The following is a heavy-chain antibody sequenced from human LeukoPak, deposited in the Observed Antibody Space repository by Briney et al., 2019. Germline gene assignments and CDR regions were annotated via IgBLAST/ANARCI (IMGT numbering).Heavy chain of an antibody. CDR3: ARDRGYSIDY. D-gene: IGHD5-18*01. V-gene: IGHV3-23*01. CDR2: ISGSGGST. J-gene: IGHJ4*02. Sequence: SGGSLRLSCAASGFTFSSYAMSWVRQAPGKGLEWVSAISGSGGSTYYADSVKGRFTISRDNAKNTLYLQMNSLRAEDTAVYYCARDRGYSIDYWGQGTLVTVSS. CDR1: GFTFSSYA.